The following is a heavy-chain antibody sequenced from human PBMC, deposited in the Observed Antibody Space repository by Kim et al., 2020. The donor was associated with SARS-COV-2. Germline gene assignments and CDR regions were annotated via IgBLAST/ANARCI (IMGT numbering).Heavy chain of an antibody. J-gene: IGHJ6*02. CDR2: ISAYNGNT. CDR3: ARGYGSGSYLYYYGMDV. Sequence: ASVKVSCKASGYTLTSYGISWVRQAPGQGLEWMGWISAYNGNTNYAQKLQGRVTMTTDTSTSTAYMELRSLRSDDTAVYYCARGYGSGSYLYYYGMDVWGQGTTVTVSS. D-gene: IGHD3-10*01. CDR1: GYTLTSYG. V-gene: IGHV1-18*01.